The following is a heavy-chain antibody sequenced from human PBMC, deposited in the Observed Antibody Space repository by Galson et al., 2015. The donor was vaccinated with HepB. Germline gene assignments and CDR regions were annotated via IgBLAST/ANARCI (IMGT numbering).Heavy chain of an antibody. J-gene: IGHJ4*02. CDR1: GGTFSSYA. CDR3: ARDHNYYDSSGYLGY. V-gene: IGHV1-69*13. D-gene: IGHD3-22*01. CDR2: IIPIFGTA. Sequence: SVKVSCKASGGTFSSYAISWARQAPGQGLEWMGGIIPIFGTANYAQKFQGRVTITADESTSTAYMELSSLRSEDTAVYYCARDHNYYDSSGYLGYWGQGTLVTVSS.